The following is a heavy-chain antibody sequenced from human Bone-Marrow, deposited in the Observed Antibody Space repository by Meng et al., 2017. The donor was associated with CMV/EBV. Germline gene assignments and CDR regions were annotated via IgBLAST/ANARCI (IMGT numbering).Heavy chain of an antibody. CDR1: GYTFTGYY. CDR2: INPISGGT. J-gene: IGHJ4*02. Sequence: SVKVSCKASGYTFTGYYMHWVRQAPGQGLEWMGWINPISGGTNYAQKFQGRVTMTRDTSISTAYMELSRLRSDDTAVYYCARAGGYCSSTSCYTPDYWGQGTLVTVSS. V-gene: IGHV1-2*02. D-gene: IGHD2-2*02. CDR3: ARAGGYCSSTSCYTPDY.